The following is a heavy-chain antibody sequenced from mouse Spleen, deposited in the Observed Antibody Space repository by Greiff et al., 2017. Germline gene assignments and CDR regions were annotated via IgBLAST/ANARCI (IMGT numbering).Heavy chain of an antibody. J-gene: IGHJ3*01. Sequence: DVMLVESGGGLVQPGGSLKLSCAASGFTFSDYYMYWVRQTPEKRLEWVAYISNGGGSTYYPDTVKGRFTISRDNAKNTLYLQMSRLKSEDTAMYYCARQRGYYGSSPAWFAYWGQGTLVTVSA. CDR1: GFTFSDYY. D-gene: IGHD1-1*01. CDR2: ISNGGGST. V-gene: IGHV5-12*01. CDR3: ARQRGYYGSSPAWFAY.